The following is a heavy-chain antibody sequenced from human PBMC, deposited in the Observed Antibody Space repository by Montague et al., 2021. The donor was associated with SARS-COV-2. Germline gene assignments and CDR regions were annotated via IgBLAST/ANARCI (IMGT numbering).Heavy chain of an antibody. CDR3: AIQVAGGYILIAYSVGTLFRP. V-gene: IGHV4-39*01. Sequence: ETLSLTCTVSGGSISSSSYYWGWIRKPPGKGLEWIGSIDYSGSTEYNPSLKSRVTISVDTSKNQFYRKLSSVTAADTAVYYCAIQVAGGYILIAYSVGTLFRPWGTRSLATV. CDR1: GGSISSSSYY. D-gene: IGHD3-9*01. J-gene: IGHJ5*02. CDR2: IDYSGST.